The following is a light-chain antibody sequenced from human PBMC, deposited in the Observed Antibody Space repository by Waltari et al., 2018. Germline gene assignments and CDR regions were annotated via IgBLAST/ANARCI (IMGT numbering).Light chain of an antibody. J-gene: IGLJ3*02. V-gene: IGLV3-21*04. CDR3: QVWDSGSLRV. CDR2: YDR. Sequence: PPSVSVAPGKTARISCGGINIGSKSVHWYQTRPGQAPVLVMYYDRDRPSGIPERFSGSNSGSTATLTINKVEAGDEADYYCQVWDSGSLRVFGGGTKLTVL. CDR1: NIGSKS.